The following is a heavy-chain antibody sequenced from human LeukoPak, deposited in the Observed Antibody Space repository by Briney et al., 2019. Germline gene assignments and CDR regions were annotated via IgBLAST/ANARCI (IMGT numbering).Heavy chain of an antibody. J-gene: IGHJ3*02. V-gene: IGHV3-23*01. CDR3: AKDRSYCSSTSCYSVPSALDI. CDR2: ISGSGGST. D-gene: IGHD2-2*01. CDR1: GFTFSSYA. Sequence: PGGSLRLSCAASGFTFSSYAMSWVRQAPGKGLEWVSAISGSGGSTYYADSVKGRFTISRDNSKNTLYLQMNSLRAEDTAVYYCAKDRSYCSSTSCYSVPSALDIWGQGTMVTVSS.